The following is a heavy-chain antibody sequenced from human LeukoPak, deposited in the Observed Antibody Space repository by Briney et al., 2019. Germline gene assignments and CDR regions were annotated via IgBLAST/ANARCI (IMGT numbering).Heavy chain of an antibody. Sequence: ASVKVSCKASGYTFNSYAITWVRQAPGQGLEWMGWISTYNGITSYAQKLQGRVTMTTDTSSTTAYMELRSLRSDDTAFYYCARNSRVASTSGLNYWGQGTLVTVSS. CDR2: ISTYNGIT. CDR1: GYTFNSYA. CDR3: ARNSRVASTSGLNY. D-gene: IGHD4-23*01. J-gene: IGHJ4*02. V-gene: IGHV1-18*01.